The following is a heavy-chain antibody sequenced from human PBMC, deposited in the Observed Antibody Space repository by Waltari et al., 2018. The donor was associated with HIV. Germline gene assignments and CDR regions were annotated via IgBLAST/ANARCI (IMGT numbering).Heavy chain of an antibody. D-gene: IGHD3-3*02. Sequence: QLQLQESGPGLVKPSETLSLTCTVSGGSISSSSYYWGWIRQPPGKGLEWIGSIYYSGSTYYNPSLKSRVTISVDTSKNQFSLKLSSVTAADTAVYYCARQLHFWSGYPVGYWGQGTLVTVSS. CDR3: ARQLHFWSGYPVGY. CDR2: IYYSGST. J-gene: IGHJ4*02. CDR1: GGSISSSSYY. V-gene: IGHV4-39*01.